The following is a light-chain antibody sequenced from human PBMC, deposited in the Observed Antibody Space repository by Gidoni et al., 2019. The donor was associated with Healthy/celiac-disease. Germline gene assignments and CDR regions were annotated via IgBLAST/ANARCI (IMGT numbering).Light chain of an antibody. Sequence: DIQIPQSPSSLSASVGDRVTITCQASQDISNYLNWYQQKPGKAPKLLIYDASNLETGVPSRFSGSGSGTDFTFTISSLQPEDIATYYCQQYDNLPLTFXXXTRLEIK. CDR1: QDISNY. CDR2: DAS. J-gene: IGKJ5*01. V-gene: IGKV1-33*01. CDR3: QQYDNLPLT.